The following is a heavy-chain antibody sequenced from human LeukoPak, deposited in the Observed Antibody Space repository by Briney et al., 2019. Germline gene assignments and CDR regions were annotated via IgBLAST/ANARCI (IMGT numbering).Heavy chain of an antibody. Sequence: GGSLRLSCTASGFTLGIYSMNWARQAPGKGLEWISYINSRSDTIYYADSVKGRFTVSRDNANNSLHLQMNSLRAEDTAVYYCARFFVSLVPGPTGLLNDYWGQGTLVTVSS. V-gene: IGHV3-48*01. CDR2: INSRSDTI. J-gene: IGHJ4*02. D-gene: IGHD2-2*01. CDR1: GFTLGIYS. CDR3: ARFFVSLVPGPTGLLNDY.